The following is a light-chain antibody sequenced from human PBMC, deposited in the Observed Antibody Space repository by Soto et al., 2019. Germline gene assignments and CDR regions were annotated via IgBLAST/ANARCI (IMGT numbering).Light chain of an antibody. Sequence: QSALTQPASVSGSPGQSITISCTGTSSDVGGYNYVSWYQQHPGKAPKLMIFEVSNRPSGVSNRFSGSKSGNTASLTISGLQGEDEADYYCSSYTSSSTSVFGSATNLTVL. V-gene: IGLV2-14*01. CDR2: EVS. CDR3: SSYTSSSTSV. CDR1: SSDVGGYNY. J-gene: IGLJ1*01.